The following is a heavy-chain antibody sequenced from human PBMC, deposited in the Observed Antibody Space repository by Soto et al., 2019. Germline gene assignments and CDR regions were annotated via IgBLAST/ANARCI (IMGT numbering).Heavy chain of an antibody. CDR2: INHSGST. Sequence: PSETHSLTCTVYGWSFSGYYWSWIRQHPGKGLEWIGEINHSGSTNYDPSLKSRVTISVDTSKNQFSLKLSSVTAADTAVYYCARGPATYYDILTGYYKYYYYYGMDVWGQGTTVTVSS. CDR3: ARGPATYYDILTGYYKYYYYYGMDV. J-gene: IGHJ6*02. D-gene: IGHD3-9*01. V-gene: IGHV4-34*01. CDR1: GWSFSGYY.